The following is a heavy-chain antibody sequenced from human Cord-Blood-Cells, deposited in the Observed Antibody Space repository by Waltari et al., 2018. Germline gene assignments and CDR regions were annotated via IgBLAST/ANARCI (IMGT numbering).Heavy chain of an antibody. J-gene: IGHJ6*02. CDR2: INPSGGST. CDR3: ARDIGYSSSWYLNYYYYGMDV. V-gene: IGHV1-46*01. CDR1: GYTFTSYY. D-gene: IGHD6-13*01. Sequence: QVQLVQSGAEVKKPGASVKVSCKASGYTFTSYYMHWVRQAPGQGLEWMGIINPSGGSTSYAQKFQGRVTMTRDTSTSTVYMELSSLRSEDTAVYYCARDIGYSSSWYLNYYYYGMDVWGQGTTVTVSS.